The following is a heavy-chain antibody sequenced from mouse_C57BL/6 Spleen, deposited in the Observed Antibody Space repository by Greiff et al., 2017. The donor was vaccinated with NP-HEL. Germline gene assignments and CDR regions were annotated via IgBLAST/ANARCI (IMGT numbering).Heavy chain of an antibody. CDR2: ISTGGGST. Sequence: EVKLMESGGGLVQPGGSLKLSCAASGFTFSDYYMYWVRQTPEKRLEWVAYISTGGGSTSYPDTVKGRCTISRDNAKNTLYLQMSRLKSEDTAMYYCAIYYDYDGGAMDYWGQGTSVTVSS. D-gene: IGHD2-4*01. CDR3: AIYYDYDGGAMDY. J-gene: IGHJ4*01. V-gene: IGHV5-12*01. CDR1: GFTFSDYY.